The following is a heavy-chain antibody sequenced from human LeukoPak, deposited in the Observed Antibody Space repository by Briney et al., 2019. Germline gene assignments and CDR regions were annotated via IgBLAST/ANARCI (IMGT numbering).Heavy chain of an antibody. Sequence: QPGGSLRLSCAVSGFTFNSYAMSWVRQAPGKGLEWVSAIRGSGGSTYYADSVKGRFTISRDNSKNTLYLQMNSLRAEDTAVYYCAKEGFYGDYVLGGYWGQGTLVTVSS. J-gene: IGHJ4*02. CDR3: AKEGFYGDYVLGGY. D-gene: IGHD4-17*01. CDR1: GFTFNSYA. CDR2: IRGSGGST. V-gene: IGHV3-23*01.